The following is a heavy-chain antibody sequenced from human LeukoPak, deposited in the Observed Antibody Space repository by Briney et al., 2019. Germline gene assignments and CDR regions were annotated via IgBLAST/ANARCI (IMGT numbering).Heavy chain of an antibody. V-gene: IGHV3-7*03. D-gene: IGHD2-21*01. CDR1: GFTVSSSY. J-gene: IGHJ4*02. CDR3: ARALWLFHY. Sequence: GGSLRLSCAASGFTVSSSYMTWVRQAPGKGLEWVANIKQDGSEKYYVDSVKGRFTISRDNAKNSLYLQMNSLRAEDTAVYYCARALWLFHYWGQGTLVTVSS. CDR2: IKQDGSEK.